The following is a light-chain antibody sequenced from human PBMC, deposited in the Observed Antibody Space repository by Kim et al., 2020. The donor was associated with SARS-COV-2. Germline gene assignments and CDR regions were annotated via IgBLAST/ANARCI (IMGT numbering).Light chain of an antibody. CDR2: DTS. CDR1: PGSVTSGHY. V-gene: IGLV7-46*01. J-gene: IGLJ2*01. CDR3: LLSYSGARV. Sequence: PCGTDTLTCASRPGSVTSGHYTYWLQQKPGQAPRTVIYDTSNKHSWTPARLSGSLLGGKAALTLSGAQPEDEAEYYCLLSYSGARVFGGGTQLTVL.